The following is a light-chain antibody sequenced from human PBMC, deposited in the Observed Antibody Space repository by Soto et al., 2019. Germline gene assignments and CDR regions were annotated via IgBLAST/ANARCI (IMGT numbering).Light chain of an antibody. CDR2: GAS. CDR1: QGFXSSY. V-gene: IGKV3-20*01. J-gene: IGKJ5*01. Sequence: EIGLTHSAGTLPLSPGERATLSCRASQGFXSSYLAWYGQKPGKAPGLLISGASSSATGIPDSFSGSGSGTDFTITISRLEPEDFAVYYCQQYGSLITFGQGTRLEIK. CDR3: QQYGSLIT.